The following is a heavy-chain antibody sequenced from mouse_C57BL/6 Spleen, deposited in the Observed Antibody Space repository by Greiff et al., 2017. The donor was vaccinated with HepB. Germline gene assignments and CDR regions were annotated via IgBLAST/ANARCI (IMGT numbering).Heavy chain of an antibody. CDR2: IDPSDSET. V-gene: IGHV1-52*01. D-gene: IGHD2-4*01. CDR1: GYTFTSYW. CDR3: SRINDYDGWFAY. Sequence: QVQLKQSGAELVRPGSSVKLSCKASGYTFTSYWMHWVKQRPIQGLEWIGNIDPSDSETHYNQKFKDKATLTVDKSSSTAYMQLSSLTSEDSAVYYCSRINDYDGWFAYWGQGTLVTVAA. J-gene: IGHJ3*01.